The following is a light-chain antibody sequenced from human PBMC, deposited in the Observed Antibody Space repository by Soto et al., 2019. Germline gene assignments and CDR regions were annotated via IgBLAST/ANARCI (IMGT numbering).Light chain of an antibody. J-gene: IGLJ1*01. V-gene: IGLV2-14*01. Sequence: QSVLTQPASVSGSPGQSIAISCTGTSSDVGGYNYVSWHQQHPGKAPKVLISVVSNRPSGVSNRFSGSKSGNTASLTISGLQAEDEADYYCSSYRSGGPVVFGSGTKGTVL. CDR1: SSDVGGYNY. CDR2: VVS. CDR3: SSYRSGGPVV.